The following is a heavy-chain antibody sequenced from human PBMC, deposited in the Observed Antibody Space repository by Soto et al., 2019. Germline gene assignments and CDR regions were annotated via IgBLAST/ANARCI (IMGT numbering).Heavy chain of an antibody. CDR2: INAGNGNT. CDR1: GYTFTSYA. J-gene: IGHJ4*02. V-gene: IGHV1-3*01. Sequence: GASVKVSFKAAGYTFTSYAMHWVRQAPGQRLEWMGWINAGNGNTKYSQKFQGRVLITRDTSASAAYMELSSLRSEDTAVYYCARGLGLYYFDYWGQGTLVTVSS. CDR3: ARGLGLYYFDY. D-gene: IGHD1-26*01.